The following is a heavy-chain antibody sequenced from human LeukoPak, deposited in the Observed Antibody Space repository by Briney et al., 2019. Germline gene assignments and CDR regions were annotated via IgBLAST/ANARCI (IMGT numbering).Heavy chain of an antibody. Sequence: GRSLRLSCAASGFTFSSYGMHWVRQAPGKGLEWVAVISYDGSNKYYADSVKGRFTISRDNSKNTLYLQMNSLRGEDTAVYYCARDQPNIYGDYLDYWGQGTLVTVSS. CDR1: GFTFSSYG. D-gene: IGHD4-17*01. V-gene: IGHV3-30*03. J-gene: IGHJ4*02. CDR3: ARDQPNIYGDYLDY. CDR2: ISYDGSNK.